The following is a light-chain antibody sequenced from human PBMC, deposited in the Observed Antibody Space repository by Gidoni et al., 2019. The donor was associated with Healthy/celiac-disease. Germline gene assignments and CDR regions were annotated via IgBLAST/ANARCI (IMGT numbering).Light chain of an antibody. CDR1: QGISSY. V-gene: IGKV1-9*01. CDR2: AAS. J-gene: IGKJ3*01. CDR3: QQLNSYPIFT. Sequence: DIQLTQPPSFLSASVGDRVTITCRASQGISSYLSWYQQQPGTAPKPLIYAASTWQSGVPSSSSGSRSGTEFTLTISSRQPEDFATYYCQQLNSYPIFTFGPGTKVDIK.